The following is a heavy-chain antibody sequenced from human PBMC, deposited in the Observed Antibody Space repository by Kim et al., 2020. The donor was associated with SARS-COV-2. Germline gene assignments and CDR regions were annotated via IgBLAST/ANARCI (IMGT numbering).Heavy chain of an antibody. CDR3: ARSSETSSRRGYFDY. Sequence: GGSLRLSCAASGFTFSDYYMTWIRQAPGKGLEWVSCISDSGSAIYDGDSVKGRFTISRDNAKNSLYLQMNSLRPEDTAVYYCARSSETSSRRGYFDYWGQGTLVTVSS. CDR2: ISDSGSAI. D-gene: IGHD6-13*01. J-gene: IGHJ4*02. V-gene: IGHV3-11*01. CDR1: GFTFSDYY.